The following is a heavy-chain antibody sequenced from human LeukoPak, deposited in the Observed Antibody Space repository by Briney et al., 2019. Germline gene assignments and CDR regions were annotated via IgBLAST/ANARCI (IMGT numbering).Heavy chain of an antibody. CDR2: IYYSGST. Sequence: SETLSLTCTVSGGSISSGGYYWNWIRQHPGKGLEWIGYIYYSGSTYYNPSLKSRVTISVDTSKNQFSLKLSSVTAADTAVYYCARDQNNYFGSGSYPYYFDYWGQGTLVTVSS. CDR3: ARDQNNYFGSGSYPYYFDY. D-gene: IGHD3-10*01. V-gene: IGHV4-31*03. CDR1: GGSISSGGYY. J-gene: IGHJ4*02.